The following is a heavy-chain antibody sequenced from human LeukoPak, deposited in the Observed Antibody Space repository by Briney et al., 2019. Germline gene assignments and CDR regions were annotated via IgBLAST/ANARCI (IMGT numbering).Heavy chain of an antibody. D-gene: IGHD2-2*01. Sequence: PGGSLRLSCAASGFTFSSYSMNWVRQAPGKGLEWVSSISSSSSHIYYADSVKGRFTISRDNAKNSLYLQMNSLRAEDTAVYYCARATKMFSLSDWGQGTLVTVSS. V-gene: IGHV3-21*01. CDR3: ARATKMFSLSD. CDR1: GFTFSSYS. J-gene: IGHJ4*02. CDR2: ISSSSSHI.